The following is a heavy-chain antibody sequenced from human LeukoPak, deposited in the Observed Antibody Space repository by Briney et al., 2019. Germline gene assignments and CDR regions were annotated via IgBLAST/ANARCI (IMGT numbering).Heavy chain of an antibody. CDR1: GSSFTSYW. Sequence: GESLEISCQGSGSSFTSYWIGWVRQLPGKGLECMGIIYPGDSDTRYSPSFQGQVTISADRSISTAYLQWSSLKASDTAMYYCARQRVGATTVADAFDIWGQGTMVTVSS. D-gene: IGHD1-26*01. CDR2: IYPGDSDT. CDR3: ARQRVGATTVADAFDI. J-gene: IGHJ3*02. V-gene: IGHV5-51*01.